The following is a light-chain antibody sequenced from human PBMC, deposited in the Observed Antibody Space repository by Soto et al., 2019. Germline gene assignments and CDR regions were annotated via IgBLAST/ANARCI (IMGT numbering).Light chain of an antibody. J-gene: IGKJ1*01. Sequence: IVLTQSPATLALSPGERASLSCRASQSVNSYLSGYEQQPGEPPRLLLCRTFSRATGLPERFSGSGSGTDSPTISSRVPQEYSVEYFRQPYGSSWTFGLGTKVDIK. CDR2: RTF. V-gene: IGKV3-20*01. CDR3: QPYGSSWT. CDR1: QSVNSY.